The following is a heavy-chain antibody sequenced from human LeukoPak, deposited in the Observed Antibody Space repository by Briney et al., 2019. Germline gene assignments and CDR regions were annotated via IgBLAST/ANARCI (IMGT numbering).Heavy chain of an antibody. D-gene: IGHD5-24*01. CDR2: INHSGST. Sequence: SETLSLTCAVYGGSFSGYYWSWIRQPPGKGLEWIGEINHSGSTNYNPSLKSRVTISVDTSKNQFSLKLSSVTAADTAVYYCASSGRWLQLYYFDYWGQGTLVTVSS. V-gene: IGHV4-34*01. J-gene: IGHJ4*02. CDR1: GGSFSGYY. CDR3: ASSGRWLQLYYFDY.